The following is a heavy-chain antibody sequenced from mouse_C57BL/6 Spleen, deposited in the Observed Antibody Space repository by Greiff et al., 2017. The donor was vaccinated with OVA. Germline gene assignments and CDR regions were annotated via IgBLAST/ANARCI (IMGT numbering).Heavy chain of an antibody. CDR3: VRQGLLEYYAMDY. Sequence: DVKLVESGGGLVQPKGSLKLSCAASGFSFNTYAMNWVRQAPGKGLEWVARIRSKSNNYATYSADSVKDRFTISRDDSESMLYLQMNNLKTEDTAMYYCVRQGLLEYYAMDYWGQGTSVTVSS. CDR2: IRSKSNNYAT. CDR1: GFSFNTYA. J-gene: IGHJ4*01. V-gene: IGHV10-1*01.